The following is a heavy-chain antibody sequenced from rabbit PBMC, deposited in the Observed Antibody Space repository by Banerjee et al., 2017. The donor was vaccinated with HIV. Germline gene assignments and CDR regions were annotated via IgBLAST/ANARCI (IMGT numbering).Heavy chain of an antibody. V-gene: IGHV1S40*01. Sequence: QSLEESGGDLVQPEGSLTLTCKASGLDFSSSYYMCWVRQAPGKGLEWIACIYTGDGNTYYASWAKGRFTVSKTSSTTVTLQMTSLTAADTATYFCARVYDIGSGLGYFDLWGPGTLVTVS. CDR1: GLDFSSSYY. CDR2: IYTGDGNT. CDR3: ARVYDIGSGLGYFDL. J-gene: IGHJ4*01. D-gene: IGHD1-1*01.